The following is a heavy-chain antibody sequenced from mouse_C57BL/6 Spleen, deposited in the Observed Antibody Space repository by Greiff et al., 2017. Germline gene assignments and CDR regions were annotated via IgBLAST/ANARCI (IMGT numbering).Heavy chain of an antibody. CDR3: ARAGYYYGSSYAMDY. Sequence: QVQLQQPGAELVKPGASVKLSCKASGYTFTSYWMHWVKQRPGQGLEWIGMIHPNSGSTNYNEKFKSKATLTVDKSSSTAYMQLSSLTSEDSAVXYGARAGYYYGSSYAMDYWGQGTSVTVSS. D-gene: IGHD1-1*01. CDR2: IHPNSGST. J-gene: IGHJ4*01. V-gene: IGHV1-64*01. CDR1: GYTFTSYW.